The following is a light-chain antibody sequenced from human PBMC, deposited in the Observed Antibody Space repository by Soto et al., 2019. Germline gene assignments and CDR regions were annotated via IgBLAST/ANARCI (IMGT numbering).Light chain of an antibody. CDR3: QQSGGSRRT. V-gene: IGKV3-20*01. Sequence: EIVLTQSPGTLSLSPGEGATLSCRASQTISSFLAWYQQKRGQAPKLLIHGASNMATGIPGRFSGSGSGTDFTLAITRLEPEAFAVYYCQQSGGSRRTFGQGTKVEVK. CDR2: GAS. J-gene: IGKJ1*01. CDR1: QTISSF.